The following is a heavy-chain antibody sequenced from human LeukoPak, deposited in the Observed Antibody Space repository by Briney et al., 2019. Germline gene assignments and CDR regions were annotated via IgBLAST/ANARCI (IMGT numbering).Heavy chain of an antibody. CDR2: IWYDGSNK. CDR3: ARESGNGYSSGWYPYYYYGMDV. V-gene: IGHV3-33*08. J-gene: IGHJ6*02. D-gene: IGHD6-19*01. Sequence: PGGSLRLSCAASGFMFSSNWMSWVRLAPGKGLEWVAVIWYDGSNKYYADSVKGRFTISRDNSKSTLYLQMNSLRAEDTAVYYCARESGNGYSSGWYPYYYYGMDVWGQGTTVTVSS. CDR1: GFMFSSNW.